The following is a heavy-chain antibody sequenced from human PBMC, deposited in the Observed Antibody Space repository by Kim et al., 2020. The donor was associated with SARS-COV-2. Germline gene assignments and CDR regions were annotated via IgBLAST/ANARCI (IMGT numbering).Heavy chain of an antibody. Sequence: SETLSLTCAVYGGSFSGYYWSWIRQPPGKGLEWIGEINHSGSTNYNPSVKSRVTRSVDTSKNQFTLKQSSVTAADTAVSYCARARIVATRIPYYYYYGMDAWGHGTTVTVSS. CDR2: INHSGST. V-gene: IGHV4-34*01. J-gene: IGHJ6*02. CDR3: ARARIVATRIPYYYYYGMDA. D-gene: IGHD5-12*01. CDR1: GGSFSGYY.